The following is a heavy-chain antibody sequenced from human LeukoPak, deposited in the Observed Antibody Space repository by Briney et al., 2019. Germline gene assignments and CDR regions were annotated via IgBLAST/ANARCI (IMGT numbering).Heavy chain of an antibody. CDR2: ISGSGDST. V-gene: IGHV3-23*01. CDR3: AKVGRDNYNYYY. Sequence: PGGSLRLSCAASGFTFSSYAMSWVRQAPGKGLEWVSVISGSGDSTYYADSVKGRFTISRDNSKNTLYLQMNSLRAEDTAVYYSAKVGRDNYNYYYWGQGTLVTVSS. J-gene: IGHJ4*02. CDR1: GFTFSSYA. D-gene: IGHD5-24*01.